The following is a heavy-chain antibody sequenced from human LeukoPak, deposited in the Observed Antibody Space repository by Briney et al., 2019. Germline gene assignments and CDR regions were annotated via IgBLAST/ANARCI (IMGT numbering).Heavy chain of an antibody. J-gene: IGHJ3*02. CDR3: ARDSGDYSKEYDGFDT. CDR2: INHSGST. CDR1: GGSFSGYY. V-gene: IGHV4-34*01. Sequence: SETLSLTCAVYGGSFSGYYWSWIRQPPGKGLEWIGEINHSGSTNYNPSLKSRVTISVDTSKNQFSLKLSSVTAADTAVYYCARDSGDYSKEYDGFDTWGQGTMVTVSS. D-gene: IGHD4-11*01.